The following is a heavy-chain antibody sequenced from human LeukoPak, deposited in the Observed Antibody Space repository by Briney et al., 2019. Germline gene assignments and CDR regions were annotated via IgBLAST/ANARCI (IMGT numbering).Heavy chain of an antibody. CDR1: GGSFSGYY. V-gene: IGHV4-34*01. CDR3: ARGPAAVTTATPARNWFDP. J-gene: IGHJ5*02. Sequence: SETLSLTCAVYGGSFSGYYWSWIRQPPGKGLEWIGEINHSGSTNYNPSLKSRVTISVDTSKNQFSLKLSSVTAADTAVYYCARGPAAVTTATPARNWFDPWGQGTLVTVSS. CDR2: INHSGST. D-gene: IGHD4-17*01.